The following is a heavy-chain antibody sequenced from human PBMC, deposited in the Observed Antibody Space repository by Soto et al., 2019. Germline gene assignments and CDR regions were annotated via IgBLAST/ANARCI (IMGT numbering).Heavy chain of an antibody. CDR3: ARGLRYSLTYGGSCYVP. J-gene: IGHJ5*02. CDR1: GGSFSGYY. Sequence: SETLSLTCAVYGGSFSGYYWSWIRQPPGKGLEWIGEINHSGSTNYNPSLKSRVTISVDTSKNQFSLKLSSVTAADTAVYYCARGLRYSLTYGGSCYVPWGQGTLVTVSS. V-gene: IGHV4-34*01. D-gene: IGHD2-15*01. CDR2: INHSGST.